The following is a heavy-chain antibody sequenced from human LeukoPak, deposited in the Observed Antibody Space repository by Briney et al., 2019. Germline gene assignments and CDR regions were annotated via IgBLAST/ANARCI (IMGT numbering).Heavy chain of an antibody. CDR1: GGSISGISYY. CDR2: IYYSGST. Sequence: SETLSLTCTVSGGSISGISYYWGWVRQPPGKGLEWIGGIYYSGSTHYNPSLKSRVTISVDTSKNQFSLKLNSVTAADTAVYYCARRYYGSLSYPAYFDYWGQGTLVTVSS. CDR3: ARRYYGSLSYPAYFDY. D-gene: IGHD3-10*01. V-gene: IGHV4-39*01. J-gene: IGHJ4*02.